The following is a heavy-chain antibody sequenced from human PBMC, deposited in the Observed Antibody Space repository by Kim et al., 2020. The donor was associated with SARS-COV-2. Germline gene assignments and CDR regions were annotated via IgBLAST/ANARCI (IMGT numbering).Heavy chain of an antibody. V-gene: IGHV1-2*02. CDR2: INPNPGGA. D-gene: IGHD3-22*01. CDR3: ARDLGGFDSSGYFCH. CDR1: GYTFSDYS. Sequence: ASVKDSCKASGYTFSDYSIHWVRQAPGQGLEWMGWINPNPGGAKYAQKFQGGVTITRDTSLSTAYMELTNLKFDDRAVYYCARDLGGFDSSGYFCHWGQGTLLRVPT. J-gene: IGHJ4*01.